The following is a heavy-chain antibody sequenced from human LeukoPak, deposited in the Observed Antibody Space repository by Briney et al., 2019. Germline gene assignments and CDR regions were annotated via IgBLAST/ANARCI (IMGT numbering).Heavy chain of an antibody. V-gene: IGHV3-33*01. CDR3: AREGRNSSSSSSHWYFDL. Sequence: GGSLRLSCAASGFSFSNYGLHWVRQAPGKGLEWVAVIWYDGNNKYYADSLKGRFTISRDSSQSTLYLQMNSLRAGDTAVYYCAREGRNSSSSSSHWYFDLWGRGNLVTVSS. CDR1: GFSFSNYG. CDR2: IWYDGNNK. D-gene: IGHD6-6*01. J-gene: IGHJ2*01.